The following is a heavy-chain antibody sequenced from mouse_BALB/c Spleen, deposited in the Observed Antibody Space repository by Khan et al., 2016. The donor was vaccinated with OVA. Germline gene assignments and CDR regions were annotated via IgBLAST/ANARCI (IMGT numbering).Heavy chain of an antibody. CDR3: VRDGAYHRNDGWFAY. Sequence: QVQLQQSGAELARPGASVKMSCKASGYTFTSYTIHWIKERPGQGLEWIGYINPSNGYTNYHQKFKDKATLTTDKSSTTAYLQLSSLTSDDSAVYNCVRDGAYHRNDGWFAYWGQGTLVTVSA. D-gene: IGHD2-14*01. J-gene: IGHJ3*01. CDR1: GYTFTSYT. V-gene: IGHV1-4*01. CDR2: INPSNGYT.